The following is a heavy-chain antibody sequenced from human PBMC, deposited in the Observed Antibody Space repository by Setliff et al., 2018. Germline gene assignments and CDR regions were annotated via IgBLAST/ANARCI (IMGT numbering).Heavy chain of an antibody. Sequence: SETLSLTCTVSGGSISPYFWSWIRQPPGRGLEWIGYIYHNGNTNFNPSLKTRVTMSVDTSKNQFALNLRSVTAADAAVYYCVRDRTAYSYGLDVWGQGTTVTVSS. D-gene: IGHD5-18*01. J-gene: IGHJ6*02. CDR2: IYHNGNT. CDR1: GGSISPYF. V-gene: IGHV4-59*01. CDR3: VRDRTAYSYGLDV.